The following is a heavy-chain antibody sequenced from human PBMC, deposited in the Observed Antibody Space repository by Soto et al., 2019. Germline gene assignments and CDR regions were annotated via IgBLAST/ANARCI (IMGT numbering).Heavy chain of an antibody. CDR3: ATGDLTAGELFFGY. Sequence: QVQLQESGPGLVKPSQTLSLTCTVSGGSVTSGGYYCNWIRQHPGKGLEWVGYNHPAGSTFYNPSLRSRVTISVDTSKNQFSLKMTSVTAADTAVYYCATGDLTAGELFFGYWGQGMLVTVSS. CDR2: NHPAGST. CDR1: GGSVTSGGYY. V-gene: IGHV4-31*03. J-gene: IGHJ4*02. D-gene: IGHD3-10*01.